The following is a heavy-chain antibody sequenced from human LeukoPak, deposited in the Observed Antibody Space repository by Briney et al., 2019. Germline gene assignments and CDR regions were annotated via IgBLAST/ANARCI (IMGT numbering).Heavy chain of an antibody. Sequence: GGSLRLSCAASGFTFSVCGMHWVRQAPGKGLVWVSHIDGYGTTANYADSVKGRFTSSRDNAKNTVSLEMHSLRVEDTAVYFCVRDIPGNGWNGMDVWGKGTTVTVSS. J-gene: IGHJ6*04. V-gene: IGHV3-74*01. CDR2: IDGYGTTA. CDR3: VRDIPGNGWNGMDV. D-gene: IGHD2-21*01. CDR1: GFTFSVCG.